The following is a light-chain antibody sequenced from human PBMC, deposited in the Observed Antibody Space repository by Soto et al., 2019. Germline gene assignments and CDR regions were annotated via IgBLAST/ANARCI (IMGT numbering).Light chain of an antibody. CDR3: CSYAGSSTYV. Sequence: QSVLTQPASVSGSPGQSITSSCTGTSSDVGGYKYVSWYQQHPGKAPKLMIYEVSNRPSGVSNRFSGSKSGNTASLTISGLQAEDEADYYCCSYAGSSTYVFGTGTKVTVL. CDR1: SSDVGGYKY. CDR2: EVS. J-gene: IGLJ1*01. V-gene: IGLV2-23*02.